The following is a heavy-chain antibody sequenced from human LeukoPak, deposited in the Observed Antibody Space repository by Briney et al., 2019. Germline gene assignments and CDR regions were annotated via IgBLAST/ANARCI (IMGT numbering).Heavy chain of an antibody. D-gene: IGHD7-27*01. CDR3: AREDPNWGSVQLDY. Sequence: SVKVSCKAPGGTFSSYAISWVRQAPGQGLEWMGRIIPIFGTANYAQKFQGRVTITTDESTSTAYMELSSLRSEDTAVYYCAREDPNWGSVQLDYWGQGTLVTVSS. CDR2: IIPIFGTA. CDR1: GGTFSSYA. J-gene: IGHJ4*02. V-gene: IGHV1-69*05.